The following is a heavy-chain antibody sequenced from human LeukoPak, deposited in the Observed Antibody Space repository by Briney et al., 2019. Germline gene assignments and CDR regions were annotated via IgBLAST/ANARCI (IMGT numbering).Heavy chain of an antibody. Sequence: GGSLRPSCAASGFTFSDYYMSWIRQAPGKGLEWVSYISSSGSTIYYADSVKGRFTISRDNAKNSLYLQMNSLRAEDTAVYYCARDHRNARFDYWGQGTLVTVSS. CDR2: ISSSGSTI. D-gene: IGHD1-1*01. CDR3: ARDHRNARFDY. J-gene: IGHJ4*02. V-gene: IGHV3-11*04. CDR1: GFTFSDYY.